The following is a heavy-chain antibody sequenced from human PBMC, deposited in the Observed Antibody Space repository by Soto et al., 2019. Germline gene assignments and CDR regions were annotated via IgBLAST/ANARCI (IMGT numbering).Heavy chain of an antibody. CDR3: AREAGIAAAGTHYYYGMDV. Sequence: PGGSLILSCAASGFTCSSYSMHWVRQAPGKGLEWVAVISYDGSNKYYADSVKGRFTISRDNSKNTLYLQMNSLRAEDTAVYYCAREAGIAAAGTHYYYGMDVWGQGTKVTVSS. CDR1: GFTCSSYS. CDR2: ISYDGSNK. V-gene: IGHV3-30-3*01. J-gene: IGHJ6*02. D-gene: IGHD6-13*01.